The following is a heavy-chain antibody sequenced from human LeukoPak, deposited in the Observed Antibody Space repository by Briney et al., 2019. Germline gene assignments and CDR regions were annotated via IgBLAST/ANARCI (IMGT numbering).Heavy chain of an antibody. J-gene: IGHJ4*02. CDR1: GFTFSSYA. V-gene: IGHV3-23*01. Sequence: GGSLRLSCAASGFTFSSYAMSWVRQAPGKGLEWVSAISGSGGSTYYADSVKGRFTISRDNSKNTLYLQMNSLRAEDTAVYYCAKGHGSGRTQYYFDYWGQGTLVTVSS. D-gene: IGHD3-10*01. CDR2: ISGSGGST. CDR3: AKGHGSGRTQYYFDY.